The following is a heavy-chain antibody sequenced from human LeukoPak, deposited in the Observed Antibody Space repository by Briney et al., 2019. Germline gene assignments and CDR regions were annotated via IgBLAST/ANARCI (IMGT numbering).Heavy chain of an antibody. D-gene: IGHD3-3*02. CDR3: ATGALPLGFLELIRPGNYFSNYMGV. V-gene: IGHV3-30*04. J-gene: IGHJ6*03. Sequence: GGSLRLSCDASGFTFSTYPMHWVRQAPGRGLNCLTLIPPVGNIEDYADSVKGRFTISRDNSKNTLYLQMTSLTSEDTAIYYCATGALPLGFLELIRPGNYFSNYMGVWGKGTTVVVSS. CDR1: GFTFSTYP. CDR2: IPPVGNIE.